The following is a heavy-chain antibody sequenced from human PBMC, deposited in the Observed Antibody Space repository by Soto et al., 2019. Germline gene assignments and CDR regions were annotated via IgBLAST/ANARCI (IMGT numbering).Heavy chain of an antibody. Sequence: GASVKFSFKASGYSFSSYHIHWVRQAPGQALEWIGIIDPSGGSTTYAQNLQDRVTMTRDTSTSIVYMELSRLRSEDTAVYYCARGMYYGPDGWGQGTTVPVSS. CDR2: IDPSGGST. V-gene: IGHV1-46*03. J-gene: IGHJ6*02. CDR1: GYSFSSYH. CDR3: ARGMYYGPDG.